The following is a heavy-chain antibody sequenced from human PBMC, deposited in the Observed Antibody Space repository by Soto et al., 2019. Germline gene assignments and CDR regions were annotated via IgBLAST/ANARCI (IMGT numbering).Heavy chain of an antibody. CDR2: ISYDGSNK. V-gene: IGHV3-30-3*01. Sequence: QVQLVESGGGVVQPGRSLRLSCAASGFTFSSYAMHWVRQAPGKGLEWVAVISYDGSNKYYADSVKGRFTISRDNSKNTLYLQMNSLRAEDTAVYYCARDRLATLGSMVATDYWGQGTLVTVSS. CDR1: GFTFSSYA. CDR3: ARDRLATLGSMVATDY. D-gene: IGHD5-12*01. J-gene: IGHJ4*02.